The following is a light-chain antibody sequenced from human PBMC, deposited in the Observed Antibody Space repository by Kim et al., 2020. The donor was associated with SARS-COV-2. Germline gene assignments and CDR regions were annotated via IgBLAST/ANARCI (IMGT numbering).Light chain of an antibody. CDR2: AAS. J-gene: IGKJ1*01. V-gene: IGKV3-20*01. Sequence: SPGERATLPCRASQSVSSNYLAWYQQKPGQAPRLLVYAASSRAPGIPDRFSGSGSGTDFTLTISRLEPEDFAVYYCQQYGGSPRTFGQGTKVDIK. CDR1: QSVSSNY. CDR3: QQYGGSPRT.